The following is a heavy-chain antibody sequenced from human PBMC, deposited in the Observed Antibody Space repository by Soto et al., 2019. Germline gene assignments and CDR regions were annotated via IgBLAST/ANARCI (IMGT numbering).Heavy chain of an antibody. CDR3: AMYVDDGDYENYYYYMDV. CDR1: GFTFSSYA. J-gene: IGHJ6*03. CDR2: ISGSGGST. Sequence: GGSLRLSCAASGFTFSSYAMSWVRQAPGKGLEWVSAISGSGGSTYYADSVKGRFTISRDNSKNTLYLQMNSLRAEDTAVYYCAMYVDDGDYENYYYYMDVWGKGTTVTVSS. V-gene: IGHV3-23*01. D-gene: IGHD4-17*01.